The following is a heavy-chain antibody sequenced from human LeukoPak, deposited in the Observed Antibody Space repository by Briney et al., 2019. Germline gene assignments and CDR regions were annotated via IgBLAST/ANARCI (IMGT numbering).Heavy chain of an antibody. CDR1: GFTLSSYT. Sequence: GGSLRLSCAASGFTLSSYTMNWVRQAPGKGLEWVSYISSSSSTIYYADSVKGRFTISRDNAKNSLYLQMNSLRAEDTAVYYCARTFYGDYRSYWGQGTLVTVSS. CDR3: ARTFYGDYRSY. CDR2: ISSSSSTI. V-gene: IGHV3-48*01. J-gene: IGHJ4*02. D-gene: IGHD4-17*01.